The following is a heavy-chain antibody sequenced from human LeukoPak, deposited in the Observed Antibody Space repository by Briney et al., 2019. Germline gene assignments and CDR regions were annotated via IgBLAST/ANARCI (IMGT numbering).Heavy chain of an antibody. Sequence: GGSLGLSCAASGFTFSSYAMHWVRQAPGKGLEWVAVISYDGSNKYYADSVKGRFTISRDNSKNTLSLQMNSLRPEDTAVYYCARDRGVATMDYWGQGTLVTVSS. CDR3: ARDRGVATMDY. CDR2: ISYDGSNK. J-gene: IGHJ4*02. D-gene: IGHD5-12*01. CDR1: GFTFSSYA. V-gene: IGHV3-30*14.